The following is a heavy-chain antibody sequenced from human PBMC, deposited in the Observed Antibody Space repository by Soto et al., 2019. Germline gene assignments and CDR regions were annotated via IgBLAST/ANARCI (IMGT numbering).Heavy chain of an antibody. CDR2: ISDSGGRT. CDR1: GFTFSTYA. J-gene: IGHJ6*03. D-gene: IGHD3-10*01. V-gene: IGHV3-23*01. CDR3: TKVRGRYCGLDSGAYMDV. Sequence: EVQLLESGGGLVQPGGSLRLSCAASGFTFSTYAMNWVRQAPGKGLEWVSCISDSGGRTYYADSVKGRFTISRDNSKNTLYLQMDSMRAEDTAVYYYTKVRGRYCGLDSGAYMDVWGKGTTVTVSS.